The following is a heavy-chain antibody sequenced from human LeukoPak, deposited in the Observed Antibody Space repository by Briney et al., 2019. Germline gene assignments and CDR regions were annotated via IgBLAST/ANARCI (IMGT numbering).Heavy chain of an antibody. D-gene: IGHD3-22*01. J-gene: IGHJ3*02. CDR2: IYYSGST. CDR3: ARHVSSDDSSGYYYVGAFDI. Sequence: SETLSLTCTVSGGSISSYYWSWIRQPPGKGLEWIGYIYYSGSTNYNPSLKSRVTISVDTSKNQFSLKLSSVTAADTAVYYCARHVSSDDSSGYYYVGAFDIWGQGTMVTVS. V-gene: IGHV4-59*08. CDR1: GGSISSYY.